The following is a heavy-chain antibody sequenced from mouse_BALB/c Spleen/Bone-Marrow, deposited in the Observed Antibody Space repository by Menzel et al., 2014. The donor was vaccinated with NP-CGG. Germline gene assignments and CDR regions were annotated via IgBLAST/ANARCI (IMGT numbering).Heavy chain of an antibody. CDR1: GFTFSSYA. D-gene: IGHD2-14*01. CDR2: ICSGGSYT. CDR3: ARHVRILGYDAFAY. J-gene: IGHJ3*01. Sequence: EVKLVEFGGGLVKPGGSLKLSCAASGFTFSSYAMSWVRQTPEKRLEWVATICSGGSYTYLPDSVKGPFTISRDNAENTLYLQMSSLRSEDTAMYYCARHVRILGYDAFAYWGQGTLVTVSA. V-gene: IGHV5-9-3*01.